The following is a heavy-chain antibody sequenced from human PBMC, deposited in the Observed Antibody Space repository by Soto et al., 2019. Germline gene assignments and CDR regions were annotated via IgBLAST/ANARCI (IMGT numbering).Heavy chain of an antibody. Sequence: PSEPLSLTCTVSGASLSPYSLCWVRQPPGKGLEWIGNIHYNGNTKYSPSLKSRVTMSVDTSKNHFSLRLISVTAADTAIYFCAREGNLGRWLQPLDFWGQGTLGTVS. V-gene: IGHV4-59*01. CDR2: IHYNGNT. CDR3: AREGNLGRWLQPLDF. J-gene: IGHJ4*02. D-gene: IGHD5-12*01. CDR1: GASLSPYS.